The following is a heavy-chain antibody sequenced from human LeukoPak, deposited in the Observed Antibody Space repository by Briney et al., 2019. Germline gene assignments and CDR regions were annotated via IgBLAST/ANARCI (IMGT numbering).Heavy chain of an antibody. J-gene: IGHJ4*02. D-gene: IGHD5-12*01. CDR1: GGSISSGSYY. CDR3: ARDGYSGSDAL. V-gene: IGHV4-39*07. CDR2: IYYSGST. Sequence: SETLSLTCTVSGGSISSGSYYWGWIRQPPGKGLEWIGNIYYSGSTYYNPSLKSRVSISVDTSKNQFSLKLSSVTAADTAVYYCARDGYSGSDALWGQGTLVTVSS.